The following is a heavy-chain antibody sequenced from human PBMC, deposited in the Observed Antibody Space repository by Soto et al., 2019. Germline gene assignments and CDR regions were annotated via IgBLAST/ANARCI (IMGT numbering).Heavy chain of an antibody. CDR1: GYTFTGYY. CDR3: GRGRRGELVVFY. J-gene: IGHJ4*02. V-gene: IGHV1-2*02. D-gene: IGHD1-7*01. CDR2: IGPNRGDT. Sequence: QVHLVQSGAEVKKSGASVKVSCKASGYTFTGYYIHWVRQAPGQGPEWMGEIGPNRGDTRYAQKFQGRVTMTRDTSITTVYTELSNVSPDDTAVYYCGRGRRGELVVFYWGQGTLVTVYS.